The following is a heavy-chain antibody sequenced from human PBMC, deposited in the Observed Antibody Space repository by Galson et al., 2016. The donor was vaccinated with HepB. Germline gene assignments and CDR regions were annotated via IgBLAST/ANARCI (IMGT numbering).Heavy chain of an antibody. V-gene: IGHV2-5*02. CDR3: AHSTYGSGSYLGVDWFDP. CDR2: IYWDDDK. CDR1: GFSLTTDGVG. Sequence: PALVKPTQTLTLTCTFSGFSLTTDGVGVGWIRQPPGEALEWLALIYWDDDKRYSPSLKRRLTITKDNSKNQVVLTMTNMDPVDTATYYCAHSTYGSGSYLGVDWFDPWGQGTLVTFSS. D-gene: IGHD3-10*01. J-gene: IGHJ5*02.